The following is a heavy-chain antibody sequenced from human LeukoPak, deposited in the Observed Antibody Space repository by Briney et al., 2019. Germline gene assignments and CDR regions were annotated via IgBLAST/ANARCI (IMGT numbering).Heavy chain of an antibody. Sequence: GASVKVSCKASGYTFTSYGISWVRQAPGQGLEWMGWISAYNGNTNYAQKLQGRVTMTTDTSTSTAYMELRSLRSDDTAVYYCARDSPKASNSSGWYWFYYYYGMDVWGQGTTVTVSS. V-gene: IGHV1-18*01. CDR2: ISAYNGNT. D-gene: IGHD6-19*01. J-gene: IGHJ6*02. CDR3: ARDSPKASNSSGWYWFYYYYGMDV. CDR1: GYTFTSYG.